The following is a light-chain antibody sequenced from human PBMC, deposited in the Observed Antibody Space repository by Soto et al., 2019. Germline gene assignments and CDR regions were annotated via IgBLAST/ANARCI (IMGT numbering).Light chain of an antibody. J-gene: IGKJ1*01. Sequence: EILMTQSPATLSVSPGERATLSCRASQSVGSYLAGYQQQPGQDKRLLIYGASSRATGIPDRFSGSGSGTDFTLTISGLEPEDFAVYYCQQYGNSRGTFGQGTKVDIK. V-gene: IGKV3-20*01. CDR2: GAS. CDR1: QSVGSY. CDR3: QQYGNSRGT.